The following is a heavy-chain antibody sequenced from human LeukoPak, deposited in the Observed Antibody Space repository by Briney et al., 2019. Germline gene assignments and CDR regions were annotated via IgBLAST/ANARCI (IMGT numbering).Heavy chain of an antibody. V-gene: IGHV1-58*02. J-gene: IGHJ4*02. CDR3: AAGLRYFDWLVY. CDR1: GFTFTSSA. D-gene: IGHD3-9*01. Sequence: SVKVSCKASGFTFTSSAMQWVRQARGQRLEWIGWIVVGSGNTNYAQKFQERVTITRDMSTSTAYMELSSLRSEDTAAYYCAAGLRYFDWLVYWGQGTLVTVSS. CDR2: IVVGSGNT.